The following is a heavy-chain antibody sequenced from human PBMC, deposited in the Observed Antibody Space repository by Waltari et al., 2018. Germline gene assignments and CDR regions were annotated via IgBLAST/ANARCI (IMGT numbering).Heavy chain of an antibody. D-gene: IGHD6-19*01. CDR2: IYHSGST. CDR3: ARRFLYSSGDPQFDY. J-gene: IGHJ4*02. V-gene: IGHV4-38-2*01. CDR1: GYSIRSGYY. Sequence: QVQLQESGPGLVKPSETLSLTCAVSGYSIRSGYYWGWIRHPQGNVLEWIGSIYHSGSTYYNPSLKSRVTISVDTSKNQFSLKLSSVTAADTAVYYCARRFLYSSGDPQFDYWGQGTLVTVSS.